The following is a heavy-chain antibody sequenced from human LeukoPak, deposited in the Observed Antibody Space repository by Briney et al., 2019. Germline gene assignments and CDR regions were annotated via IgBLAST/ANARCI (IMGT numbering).Heavy chain of an antibody. CDR3: ARNSGSYYHY. CDR1: GFTFSSYS. V-gene: IGHV3-48*04. Sequence: GGSLRLSCAASGFTFSSYSMNWVRQAPGKGLEWVSYISSSSITIYYADSVKGRFTISRDNAKNSLYLQMDSLRAEDTAVYYCARNSGSYYHYWGQGTLVTVSS. J-gene: IGHJ4*02. CDR2: ISSSSITI. D-gene: IGHD1-26*01.